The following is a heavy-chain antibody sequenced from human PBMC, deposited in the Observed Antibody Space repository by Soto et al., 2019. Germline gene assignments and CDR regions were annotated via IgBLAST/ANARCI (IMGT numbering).Heavy chain of an antibody. J-gene: IGHJ4*02. D-gene: IGHD5-12*01. CDR2: IYHSGST. Sequence: QLQLQESGSGLVKPSQTLSLTCAVSGGSISSGGYSWSWIRQPPGKGLEWIGYIYHSGSTYYNPSLKSRVTISVDRSKNQFSLKLSSVTAADTAVYYCASSIVATIGGGFFDYWGQGTLVTVSS. CDR1: GGSISSGGYS. V-gene: IGHV4-30-2*01. CDR3: ASSIVATIGGGFFDY.